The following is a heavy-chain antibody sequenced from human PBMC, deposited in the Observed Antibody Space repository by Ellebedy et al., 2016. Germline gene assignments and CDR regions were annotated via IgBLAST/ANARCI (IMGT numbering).Heavy chain of an antibody. J-gene: IGHJ4*02. Sequence: SETLSLTXAVNGGSFSGHSWSWIRQSPGKGLEWIGEINDSESTNHNPSLKSRVTISVDTSKNQFSLKLSSLTAADMAVYYCARGRTTMTTKAHYFDSWGQGTLVTVSS. V-gene: IGHV4-34*01. D-gene: IGHD4-17*01. CDR2: INDSEST. CDR3: ARGRTTMTTKAHYFDS. CDR1: GGSFSGHS.